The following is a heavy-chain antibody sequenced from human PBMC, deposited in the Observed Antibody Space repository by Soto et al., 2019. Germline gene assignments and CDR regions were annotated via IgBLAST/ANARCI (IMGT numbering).Heavy chain of an antibody. Sequence: QVQLVQSGAEVKKPGASVKVACKAFGYPFTGYVIYWVRQAPGHRLEWMGWIHIAKDNIKDSQKVQGRVTVTKDRAASTAYPELSNLRPEDTAVYYCAREETDGYTRFDYWGQGTLVTV. V-gene: IGHV1-3*04. CDR2: IHIAKDNI. D-gene: IGHD5-18*01. J-gene: IGHJ4*02. CDR1: GYPFTGYV. CDR3: AREETDGYTRFDY.